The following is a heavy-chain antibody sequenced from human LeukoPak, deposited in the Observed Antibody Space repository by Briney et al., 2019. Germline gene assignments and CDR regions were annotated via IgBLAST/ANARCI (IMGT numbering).Heavy chain of an antibody. CDR3: AELGITMIGGV. CDR1: GFTVSNNC. J-gene: IGHJ6*03. D-gene: IGHD3-10*02. CDR2: FYSDGST. V-gene: IGHV3-66*01. Sequence: GGSLRLSCAASGFTVSNNCMSWVRQAPGKGVEWVSVFYSDGSTDYADSVKGSFTISRDNAKNSLYLQMNSLRAEDTAVYYCAELGITMIGGVWGKGTRVTISS.